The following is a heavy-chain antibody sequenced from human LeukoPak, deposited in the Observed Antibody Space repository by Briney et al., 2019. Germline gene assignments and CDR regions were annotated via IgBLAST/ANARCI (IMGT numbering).Heavy chain of an antibody. J-gene: IGHJ5*02. D-gene: IGHD2-2*01. CDR3: ARAGYCGTTTCSYGWFDP. CDR2: ISRSGSTI. Sequence: KTGGSLRLSCAASGFTFSDYYMTWIRQAPGKGLEWVSYISRSGSTIYYADSVKGRFTISRDNTKNSLYLQMNSLRAEGTAVYYCARAGYCGTTTCSYGWFDPWGQGTLVTVSS. CDR1: GFTFSDYY. V-gene: IGHV3-11*01.